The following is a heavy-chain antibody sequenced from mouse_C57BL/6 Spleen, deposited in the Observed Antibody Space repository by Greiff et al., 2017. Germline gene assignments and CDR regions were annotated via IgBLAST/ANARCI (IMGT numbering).Heavy chain of an antibody. CDR1: GYTFTSYW. CDR3: ASDYYGSSYYCDY. J-gene: IGHJ2*01. D-gene: IGHD1-1*01. CDR2: IDPNSGGT. V-gene: IGHV1-72*01. Sequence: QVQLQQPGAELVKPGASVKLSCKASGYTFTSYWMHWVKQRPGRGLEWIGRIDPNSGGTKYNEKFKSKATLTVDKPSSTAYMQLSSLTSEDSAVYYCASDYYGSSYYCDYWGQGTTLTVSS.